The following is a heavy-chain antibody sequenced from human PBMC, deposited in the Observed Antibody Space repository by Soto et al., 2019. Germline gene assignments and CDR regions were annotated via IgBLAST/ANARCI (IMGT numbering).Heavy chain of an antibody. D-gene: IGHD6-13*01. J-gene: IGHJ3*02. CDR1: GFTFSSYA. CDR3: AKRGIDGTRLGFI. Sequence: EVQLLESGGGLVQPGGSLRLSCAASGFTFSSYAMSWVRQAPGKGLEWVSAISGSGGSTYYADSVKGRFTISRDNSKNTLDLQMNSRRAEDTAVYYGAKRGIDGTRLGFIWGQGTMVTVSS. V-gene: IGHV3-23*01. CDR2: ISGSGGST.